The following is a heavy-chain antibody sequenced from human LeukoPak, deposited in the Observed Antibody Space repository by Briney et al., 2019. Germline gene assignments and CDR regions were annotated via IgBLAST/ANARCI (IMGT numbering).Heavy chain of an antibody. Sequence: GGSLRLSCAASGFTFGDYWMHWVRQAPGKGLVWVSRINGDGRSTSYADSVKGRFTISRDNAKNTLYLQMNSLRVEDTAVYYCARHGDNSGWFHWFGPWGQGTLVTVSS. CDR3: ARHGDNSGWFHWFGP. V-gene: IGHV3-74*01. J-gene: IGHJ5*02. CDR2: INGDGRST. CDR1: GFTFGDYW. D-gene: IGHD6-19*01.